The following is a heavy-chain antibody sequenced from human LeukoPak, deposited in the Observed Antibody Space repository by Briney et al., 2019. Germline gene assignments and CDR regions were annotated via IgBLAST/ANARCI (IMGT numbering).Heavy chain of an antibody. D-gene: IGHD1-26*01. V-gene: IGHV3-74*01. CDR3: ARDRIVGATSVDGFDI. CDR1: GFTFSSHW. CDR2: INSDGSSA. J-gene: IGHJ3*02. Sequence: PGGSLRLSCAASGFTFSSHWIHWVRQVPGRGLVWVSRINSDGSSATYTDSVKGRFTISRDNARNTLYLQMNSLRAEDTAVYYCARDRIVGATSVDGFDIWGQGTMVTVSS.